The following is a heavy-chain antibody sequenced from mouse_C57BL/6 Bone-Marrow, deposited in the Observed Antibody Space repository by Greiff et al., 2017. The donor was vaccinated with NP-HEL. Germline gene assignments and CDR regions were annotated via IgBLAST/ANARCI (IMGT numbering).Heavy chain of an antibody. CDR2: IYPRSGNT. Sequence: QVQLQQSGAELARPGASVKLSCKASGYTFTSYGISWVKQRTGQGLEWIGEIYPRSGNTYYNEKFKGKATLTADKSSSTAYMELRSLTSEDSAVYFCARLYSYYAMDCGGQGTSVTVSA. CDR3: ARLYSYYAMDC. D-gene: IGHD2-1*01. CDR1: GYTFTSYG. J-gene: IGHJ4*01. V-gene: IGHV1-81*01.